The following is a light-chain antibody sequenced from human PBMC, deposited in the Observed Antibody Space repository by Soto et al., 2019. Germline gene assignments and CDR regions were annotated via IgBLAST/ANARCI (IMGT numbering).Light chain of an antibody. J-gene: IGKJ1*01. CDR3: QQYGSSPRT. Sequence: VLTQSPGTLSLSPGERATLSCRASQTVRNNYLAWYQQKPGQAPRLLIYDASSRATGIPDRFSGSGSGTDFTLTISRLEPEDFAVYYCQQYGSSPRTVGQGTKVDIK. V-gene: IGKV3-20*01. CDR2: DAS. CDR1: QTVRNNY.